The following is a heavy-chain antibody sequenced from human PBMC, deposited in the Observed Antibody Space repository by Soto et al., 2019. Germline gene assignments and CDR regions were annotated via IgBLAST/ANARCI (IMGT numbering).Heavy chain of an antibody. CDR1: GYTFTDFY. J-gene: IGHJ2*01. V-gene: IGHV1-2*04. CDR3: AKQQLGYWHFDL. CDR2: INPNSGGT. Sequence: QVQLVPSGAEVKKPGASVKVSCKASGYTFTDFYIHWVRQAPGQGLEWLGWINPNSGGTNYAQNFQGWVTMTRDTSISTAYMELRTLRSDDTAVYYCAKQQLGYWHFDLWGRGTLVTVSS. D-gene: IGHD6-13*01.